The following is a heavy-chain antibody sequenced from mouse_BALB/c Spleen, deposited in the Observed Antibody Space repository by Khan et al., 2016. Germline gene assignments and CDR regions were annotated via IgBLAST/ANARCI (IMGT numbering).Heavy chain of an antibody. J-gene: IGHJ2*01. V-gene: IGHV3-2*02. CDR1: GYSITSGYG. D-gene: IGHD1-2*01. Sequence: EVQLQESGPGLVKPSQSLSLTCTVTGYSITSGYGWNWNRQFPGNKLEWMGFISYSGSTNYNPSLKSRISITPDTSKNQIFLQLNSVTTEDTATYYCARTARIKYWGQGTTLTVSS. CDR2: ISYSGST. CDR3: ARTARIKY.